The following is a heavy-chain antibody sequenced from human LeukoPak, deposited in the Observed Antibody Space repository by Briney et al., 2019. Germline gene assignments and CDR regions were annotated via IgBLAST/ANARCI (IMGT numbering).Heavy chain of an antibody. CDR2: ISYDGSNK. CDR1: GFTFSSYS. D-gene: IGHD1-1*01. V-gene: IGHV3-30*18. Sequence: GGSLRLSCAASGFTFSSYSMNWVRQAPGKGLEWVAVISYDGSNKYYADSVKGRFTISRDNSKNTLYLQMNSLRAEDTAVYYCAKDQNESLDYWGQGTLVTVSS. CDR3: AKDQNESLDY. J-gene: IGHJ4*02.